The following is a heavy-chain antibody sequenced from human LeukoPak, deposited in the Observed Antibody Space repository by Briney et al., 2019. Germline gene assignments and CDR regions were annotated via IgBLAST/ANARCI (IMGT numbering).Heavy chain of an antibody. V-gene: IGHV3-21*01. J-gene: IGHJ4*02. D-gene: IGHD3-10*01. Sequence: GGSLRLSCAASGFTVSSNYMSWVRQAPGKGLEWVSSSSSSSSYIYYADSVKGRFTISRDNAKNSLYLQMNSLRVEDTATYYCAKVAHYYYGSESYYFFEHWGQGTPVTASS. CDR2: SSSSSSYI. CDR3: AKVAHYYYGSESYYFFEH. CDR1: GFTVSSNY.